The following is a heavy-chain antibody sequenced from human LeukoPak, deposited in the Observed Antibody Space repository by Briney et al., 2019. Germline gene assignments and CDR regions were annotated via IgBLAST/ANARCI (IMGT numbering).Heavy chain of an antibody. CDR3: ARGVVVGAATAFWFDP. V-gene: IGHV1-46*01. Sequence: GASVKVSCKASGYTFTSYYMHWVRQAPGQGLEGMGIINPSGGSTSYAQKFQGRVTMTRDMFTSTVYMELSSLRSEDTAVYYGARGVVVGAATAFWFDPWGQGTLVTVSS. CDR1: GYTFTSYY. CDR2: INPSGGST. J-gene: IGHJ5*02. D-gene: IGHD2-15*01.